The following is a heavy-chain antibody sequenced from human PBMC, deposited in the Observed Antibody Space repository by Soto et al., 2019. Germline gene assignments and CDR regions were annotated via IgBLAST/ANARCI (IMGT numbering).Heavy chain of an antibody. CDR3: AKDASSGSYSHYGMDV. CDR1: GFTFDDYT. Sequence: PGGSLRLSXAASGFTFDDYTMHWVRQAPGKGLEWVSLISWDGGSTYYADSVKGRFTISRDNSKNSLYLQMNSLRTEDTALYYCAKDASSGSYSHYGMDVWGQGTTVTVSS. CDR2: ISWDGGST. D-gene: IGHD3-10*01. J-gene: IGHJ6*02. V-gene: IGHV3-43*01.